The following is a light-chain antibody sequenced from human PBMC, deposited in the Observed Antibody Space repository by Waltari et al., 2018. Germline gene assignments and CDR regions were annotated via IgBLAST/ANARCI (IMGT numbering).Light chain of an antibody. CDR1: EGISTY. Sequence: IQLTQSPSSLSASVGDKVTITCRASEGISTYLALYQQQPGKAPKLLIYGASTLQSGVPSRFSGSGSGTDFTLTISSLQPGDFATYYCQQLDKYPLTFGGGTKVEIK. CDR2: GAS. V-gene: IGKV1-9*01. CDR3: QQLDKYPLT. J-gene: IGKJ4*01.